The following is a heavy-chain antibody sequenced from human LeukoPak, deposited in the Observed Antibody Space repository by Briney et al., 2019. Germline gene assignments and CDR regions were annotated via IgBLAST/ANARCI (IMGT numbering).Heavy chain of an antibody. CDR3: AREGYYDSSGYFQRHDAFDI. Sequence: SETLSLTCTVSGGSISSSSYYWSWIRQPPGTGLEWIGYIYYSGSTYYNPSLKSRVTISVDTSKNQFSLKLSSVTAADTAVYYCAREGYYDSSGYFQRHDAFDIWGQGTMVTVSS. V-gene: IGHV4-30-4*01. D-gene: IGHD3-22*01. J-gene: IGHJ3*02. CDR1: GGSISSSSYY. CDR2: IYYSGST.